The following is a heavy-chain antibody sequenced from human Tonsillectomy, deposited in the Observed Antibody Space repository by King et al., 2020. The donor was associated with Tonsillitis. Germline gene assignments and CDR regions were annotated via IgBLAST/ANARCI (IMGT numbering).Heavy chain of an antibody. Sequence: EVQLVESGGGLIQPGGSLRLSCAASGFIVGSNHMSWVRQAPGKGLEWVSVIYSGGNTYYADSVKGRFTISRDKSKNTVYLQLNSLRAEDTAVYYCARDSMDYYFYGLDVWGQGTTVTVSS. V-gene: IGHV3-53*01. CDR2: IYSGGNT. D-gene: IGHD2-2*01. J-gene: IGHJ6*02. CDR1: GFIVGSNH. CDR3: ARDSMDYYFYGLDV.